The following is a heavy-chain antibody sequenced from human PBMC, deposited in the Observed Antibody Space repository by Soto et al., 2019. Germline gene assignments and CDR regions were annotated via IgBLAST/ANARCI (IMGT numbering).Heavy chain of an antibody. Sequence: SETLSLTCTVSGGSISSSSYYWGWIRQPPGKGLEWIGSIYYSGSTYYNPSLKSRVTISVDTSKNQFSLKLSSVTAADTAVYYCARDKADFWSGYYRSSDYYYYYYMDVWGKGTTVTVSS. J-gene: IGHJ6*03. CDR1: GGSISSSSYY. V-gene: IGHV4-39*07. D-gene: IGHD3-3*01. CDR3: ARDKADFWSGYYRSSDYYYYYYMDV. CDR2: IYYSGST.